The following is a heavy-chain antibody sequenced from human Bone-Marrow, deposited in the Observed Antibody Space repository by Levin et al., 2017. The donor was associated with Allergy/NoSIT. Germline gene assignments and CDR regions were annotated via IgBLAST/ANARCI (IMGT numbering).Heavy chain of an antibody. J-gene: IGHJ4*02. CDR2: ISYDGTNT. D-gene: IGHD3-22*01. CDR1: GFTFSTYA. Sequence: GESLKISCAASGFTFSTYALHWARQAPGKGLEWVAVISYDGTNTYIADSVKGRSTISRDNSKNTIYLQMNSLRAEDTAVYYCARDQAIFYYDTSGYYYGTSFDYWGQGTLVTVSS. V-gene: IGHV3-30*04. CDR3: ARDQAIFYYDTSGYYYGTSFDY.